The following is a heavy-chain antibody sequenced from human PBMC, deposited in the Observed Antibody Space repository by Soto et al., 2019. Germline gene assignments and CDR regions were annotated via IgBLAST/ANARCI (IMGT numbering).Heavy chain of an antibody. CDR3: ARAPMLLTLSYFGS. CDR2: ISSSGNT. CDR1: DGSISNFY. V-gene: IGHV4-59*01. D-gene: IGHD3-16*01. J-gene: IGHJ4*02. Sequence: LSLTCTVSDGSISNFYWSWIRQPPGKGLEWIGYISSSGNTNYNPSLKSRVSISVDTSKNQFSLNLTSVTAADTAVYYCARAPMLLTLSYFGSWGQGTPVTGS.